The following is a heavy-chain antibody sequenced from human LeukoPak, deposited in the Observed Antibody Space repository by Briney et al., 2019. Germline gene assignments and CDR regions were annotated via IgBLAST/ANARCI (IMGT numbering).Heavy chain of an antibody. CDR3: ARVGVAYYDFWSGYYPNWFDP. CDR2: IYYSGST. D-gene: IGHD3-3*01. Sequence: PSETLSLTCTVSGGSISSGDYYWGWIRQPPGKGLEWIVYIYYSGSTYYNPSLKSRVTLSVDTSKNQFSLKLSSVTAADTDVYYCARVGVAYYDFWSGYYPNWFDPWGQGTLVTVSS. CDR1: GGSISSGDYY. J-gene: IGHJ5*02. V-gene: IGHV4-30-4*08.